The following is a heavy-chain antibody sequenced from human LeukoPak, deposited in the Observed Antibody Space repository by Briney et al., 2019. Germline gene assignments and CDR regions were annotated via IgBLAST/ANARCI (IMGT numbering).Heavy chain of an antibody. CDR3: AIGPVLFGESQADY. D-gene: IGHD3-10*01. J-gene: IGHJ4*02. V-gene: IGHV3-21*01. CDR2: ISSSSSYI. CDR1: GFTFSSYS. Sequence: PGGSLRLSCAASGFTFSSYSMNWVRQAPGKGLEWVSSISSSSSYIYYADSVKGRFTISRDNDKNSLYLQMKSLRAEDTALYYCAIGPVLFGESQADYWGQGNLVTVSS.